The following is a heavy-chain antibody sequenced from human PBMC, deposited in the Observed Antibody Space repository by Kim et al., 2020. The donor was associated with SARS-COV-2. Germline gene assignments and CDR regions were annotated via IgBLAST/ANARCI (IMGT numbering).Heavy chain of an antibody. V-gene: IGHV1-46*01. J-gene: IGHJ4*02. CDR3: ARVSDNIYDYSPFDS. CDR2: INPSDGNT. CDR1: GFVFIDHY. D-gene: IGHD5-12*01. Sequence: ASVKVSCKASGFVFIDHYIHWVRQAPGQRPEWMGIINPSDGNTVYAQNFQGRVTMTRDTSTSTVFVELRSLRSEDTAVYYCARVSDNIYDYSPFDSWGQGTLVTVSS.